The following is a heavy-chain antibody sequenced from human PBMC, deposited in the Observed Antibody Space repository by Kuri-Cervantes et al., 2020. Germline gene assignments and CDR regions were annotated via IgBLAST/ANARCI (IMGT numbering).Heavy chain of an antibody. CDR3: ARDYFRSGWYGGVGH. CDR1: GGSISSSSYY. Sequence: SETLSLTCTVSGGSISSSSYYWGWIRQPPGKGLEWIGSIYYSGSTYYNPSLKSRVTISVDTSKNQFSLKLSSVTAADTAVYYCARDYFRSGWYGGVGHWGQGTLVTVSS. V-gene: IGHV4-39*07. J-gene: IGHJ5*02. D-gene: IGHD6-19*01. CDR2: IYYSGST.